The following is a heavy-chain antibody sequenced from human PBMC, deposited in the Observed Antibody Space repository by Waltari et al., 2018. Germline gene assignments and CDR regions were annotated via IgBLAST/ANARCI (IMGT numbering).Heavy chain of an antibody. CDR2: INWNSGTI. Sequence: VHLVESGGGLVRPGRSLRLSCAASGFIFDDYGMDWVRQAPGKALEGVEGINWNSGTIHNADAGKGRFTTSIDNAENSLYLQMNSLTTEDTAVYYCTKDMDGATAMAPRLDFWGQGTLVTVSS. CDR3: TKDMDGATAMAPRLDF. CDR1: GFIFDDYG. D-gene: IGHD5-18*01. V-gene: IGHV3-9*01. J-gene: IGHJ4*02.